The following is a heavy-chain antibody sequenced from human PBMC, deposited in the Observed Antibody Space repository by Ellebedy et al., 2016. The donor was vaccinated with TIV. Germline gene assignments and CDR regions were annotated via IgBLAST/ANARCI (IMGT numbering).Heavy chain of an antibody. CDR1: GDSVRSTSYY. J-gene: IGHJ4*02. V-gene: IGHV4-39*07. D-gene: IGHD6-13*01. Sequence: SETLSLTCTVSGDSVRSTSYYWGWIRQSPGRGLEWIGVIHSGGTTSYNPSLKGRVTMPVDTSKNQVSLKLISVTAADTAVYYCAREVAAVTFDYWGQGTLVTVSS. CDR3: AREVAAVTFDY. CDR2: IHSGGTT.